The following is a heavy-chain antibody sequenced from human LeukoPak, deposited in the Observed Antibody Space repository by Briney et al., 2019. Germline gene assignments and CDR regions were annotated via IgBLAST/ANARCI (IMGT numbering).Heavy chain of an antibody. Sequence: SETLSLTCAVYGGSFSGYYWSWIRQPPGKGLEWIGYIYYSGSTYYNPSLKSRVTISVDTSNNQFSLKLSSVTAADTAVYYCARGARQDDAFDIWGQGTMVTVSS. CDR3: ARGARQDDAFDI. CDR2: IYYSGST. J-gene: IGHJ3*02. CDR1: GGSFSGYY. V-gene: IGHV4-59*12.